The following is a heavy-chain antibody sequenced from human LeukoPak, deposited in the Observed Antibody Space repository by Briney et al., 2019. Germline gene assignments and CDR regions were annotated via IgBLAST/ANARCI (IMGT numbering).Heavy chain of an antibody. J-gene: IGHJ4*02. D-gene: IGHD3-16*01. V-gene: IGHV3-23*01. CDR2: IRGSGGTT. Sequence: GGSLRLSCAASGFTFSSYAMSWVRQAPGKGLEWVSAIRGSGGTTSYADSVKGRFTISRDNSKNTLYLQMNSLRAEDTAVYYCAKDLAVGGNWGQGALVTVSS. CDR3: AKDLAVGGN. CDR1: GFTFSSYA.